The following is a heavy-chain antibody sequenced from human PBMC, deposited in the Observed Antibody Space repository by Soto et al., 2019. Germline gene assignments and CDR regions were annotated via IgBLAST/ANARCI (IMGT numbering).Heavy chain of an antibody. CDR1: GFSLSTSGWT. CDR2: GG. V-gene: IGHV2-5*01. Sequence: SGPTLVNPTETLTLTCSVSGFSLSTSGWTLGWIRQPPGKAPEWLALGGQYSPSLQTRITFTKDTSKNQVVLTLTNMDPVDTATYYCTLGQDSSRGPIYWGQGILVTVSS. CDR3: TLGQDSSRGPIY. D-gene: IGHD3-22*01. J-gene: IGHJ4*02.